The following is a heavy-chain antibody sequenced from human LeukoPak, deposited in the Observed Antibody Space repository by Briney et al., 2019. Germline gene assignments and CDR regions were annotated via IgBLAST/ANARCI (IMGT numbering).Heavy chain of an antibody. CDR2: TYYRSTWYN. V-gene: IGHV6-1*01. Sequence: SQTLSLTCAISRDSVSSNSVAWIWIRQSPSRGLEWLGRTYYRSTWYNDYAVSVKSRITINPDTSKNQFSLQLNSVTPEDTAIYYCARAYNYGFDYWGQGTLVTVSS. J-gene: IGHJ4*02. CDR1: RDSVSSNSVA. CDR3: ARAYNYGFDY. D-gene: IGHD5-18*01.